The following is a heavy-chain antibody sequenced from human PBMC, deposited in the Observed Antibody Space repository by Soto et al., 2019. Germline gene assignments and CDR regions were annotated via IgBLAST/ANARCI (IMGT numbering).Heavy chain of an antibody. V-gene: IGHV1-3*01. Sequence: ASVKVSCKASGYTFTSYAMHWVRQAPGQRLEWVGWINAGNGNTKYSQKFQGRVTITRDTSASTAYMELSSLRSEDTAVYYCARIYSSSSFFYYYGMDVWGQGTTVTVSS. J-gene: IGHJ6*02. D-gene: IGHD6-6*01. CDR1: GYTFTSYA. CDR3: ARIYSSSSFFYYYGMDV. CDR2: INAGNGNT.